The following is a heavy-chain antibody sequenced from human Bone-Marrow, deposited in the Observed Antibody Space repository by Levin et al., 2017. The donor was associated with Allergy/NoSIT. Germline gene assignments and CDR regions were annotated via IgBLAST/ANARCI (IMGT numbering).Heavy chain of an antibody. CDR1: GYTFTSYA. Sequence: ASVKVSCKASGYTFTSYAMHWVRQAPGQRLEWMGWINAGNGNTKYSQKFQGRVTITRDTSASTAYMELSSLRSEDTAVYYCARGKRLLWFGELWSLFDYWGQGTLVTVSS. V-gene: IGHV1-3*01. J-gene: IGHJ4*02. CDR2: INAGNGNT. D-gene: IGHD3-10*01. CDR3: ARGKRLLWFGELWSLFDY.